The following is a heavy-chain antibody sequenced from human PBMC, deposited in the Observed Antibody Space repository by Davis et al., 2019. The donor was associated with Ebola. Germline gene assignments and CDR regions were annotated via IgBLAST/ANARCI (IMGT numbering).Heavy chain of an antibody. J-gene: IGHJ4*02. V-gene: IGHV3-74*01. CDR2: IGGGSVVT. Sequence: GESLKISCVASGFNFGPFWMHWVRQAPGKGLVWVAYIGGGSVVTTYADSVKGRFTISRDNSKNTLFLQMRRLRAEDSALYYCAKGVKTILAGDYFDYWGQGSLVTVSS. D-gene: IGHD1-1*01. CDR1: GFNFGPFW. CDR3: AKGVKTILAGDYFDY.